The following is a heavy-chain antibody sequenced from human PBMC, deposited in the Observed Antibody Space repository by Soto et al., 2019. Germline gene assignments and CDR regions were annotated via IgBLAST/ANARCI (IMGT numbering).Heavy chain of an antibody. CDR2: IYPAGPT. CDR1: GFTVSGMF. Sequence: QSGGSLRLSCAASGFTVSGMFMNWVRQAPGKGLEWVSVIYPAGPTYYADSVKGRSTISRDNSKNTLFLQLNSLRAEDTAVYYCNSAVDYWGQGTLVTVSS. J-gene: IGHJ4*02. CDR3: NSAVDY. D-gene: IGHD5-18*01. V-gene: IGHV3-53*01.